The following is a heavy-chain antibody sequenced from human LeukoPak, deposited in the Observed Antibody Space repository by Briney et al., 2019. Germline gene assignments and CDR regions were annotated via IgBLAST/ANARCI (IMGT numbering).Heavy chain of an antibody. Sequence: GGSLRLSCAASGFTFSSYAMSWVRQAPGRGLEWVSAISGSGGSTYYADSVKGRFTISRDNSKNTLYLQMNSLRAEDAAVYYCAKYRYSSSSSYFDYWGQGTLVTVSS. CDR2: ISGSGGST. CDR3: AKYRYSSSSSYFDY. D-gene: IGHD6-6*01. CDR1: GFTFSSYA. V-gene: IGHV3-23*01. J-gene: IGHJ4*02.